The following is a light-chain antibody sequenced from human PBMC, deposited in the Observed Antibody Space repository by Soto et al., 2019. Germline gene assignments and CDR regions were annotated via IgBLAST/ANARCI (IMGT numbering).Light chain of an antibody. Sequence: EIVLTQSPGTLSLSPGERDTLSCRASQSVSSSYLAWYQQKPGQAPRLLIYGASSRATGIPDRFSGSGSGTDFTRTISRLEPEDFAVYYCQQYGSSAWTFGQGTKGEIK. CDR1: QSVSSSY. CDR3: QQYGSSAWT. V-gene: IGKV3-20*01. J-gene: IGKJ1*01. CDR2: GAS.